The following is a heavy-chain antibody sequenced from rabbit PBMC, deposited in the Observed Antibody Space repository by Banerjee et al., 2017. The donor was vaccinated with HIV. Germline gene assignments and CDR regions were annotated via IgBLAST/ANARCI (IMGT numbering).Heavy chain of an antibody. CDR1: GFSFSSSYY. V-gene: IGHV1S45*01. Sequence: QEQLVESGGGLVQPEGSLTLTCTASGFSFSSSYYMCWVRQAPGKGLEWIACIATSSGSTWYASWATGRFTISKTSSTTVTLQMTSLTAADTATYFCARDLNGYVHYFGLWGPGTLVTVS. D-gene: IGHD6-1*01. CDR2: IATSSGST. CDR3: ARDLNGYVHYFGL. J-gene: IGHJ6*01.